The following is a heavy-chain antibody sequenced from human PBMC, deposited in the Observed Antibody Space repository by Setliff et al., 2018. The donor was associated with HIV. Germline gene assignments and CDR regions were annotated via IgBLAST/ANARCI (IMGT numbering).Heavy chain of an antibody. CDR3: ATDSSGYYFRAFDI. Sequence: ASVKVSCKASGYTFTSYDINWVRQATGQGLEWMGWMNPNSGNTGYAQKFQGRVTITRNTSISTAYMELSSLRSEDTAVYYCATDSSGYYFRAFDIWGQVTMVTVSS. CDR1: GYTFTSYD. CDR2: MNPNSGNT. D-gene: IGHD3-22*01. J-gene: IGHJ3*02. V-gene: IGHV1-8*03.